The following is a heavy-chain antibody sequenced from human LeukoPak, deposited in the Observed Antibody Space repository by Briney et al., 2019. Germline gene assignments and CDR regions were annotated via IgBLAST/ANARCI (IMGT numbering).Heavy chain of an antibody. D-gene: IGHD6-19*01. CDR1: GFTFSSYS. Sequence: GSLRLSCAASGFTFSSYSMHWVRQAPGKGLEWVAVVWYDGSNKYYADSVKGRFTISRDNSKNTLYLQMNSLRAEDTAVYYCAKADKWLVPASWGQGTLVTVSS. CDR2: VWYDGSNK. CDR3: AKADKWLVPAS. J-gene: IGHJ5*02. V-gene: IGHV3-33*06.